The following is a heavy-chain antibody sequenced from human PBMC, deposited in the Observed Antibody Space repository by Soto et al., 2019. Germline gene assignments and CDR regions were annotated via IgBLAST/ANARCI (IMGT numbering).Heavy chain of an antibody. D-gene: IGHD1-7*01. CDR1: GFTFDDYA. J-gene: IGHJ4*02. Sequence: DVQLVESGGGLVQPGRSLRLSCAASGFTFDDYAMHWVRQAPGKGLEWVSGISWNSGSIDYADSVKGRFTISRDNAKNSLYLQRNSLRTEDTALYYCAKGGYNWNSYLHYWGQGTLVTVSS. V-gene: IGHV3-9*01. CDR2: ISWNSGSI. CDR3: AKGGYNWNSYLHY.